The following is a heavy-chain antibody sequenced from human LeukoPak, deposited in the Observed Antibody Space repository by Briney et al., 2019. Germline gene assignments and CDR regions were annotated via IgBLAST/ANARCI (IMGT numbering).Heavy chain of an antibody. CDR1: GGSVSSGSYY. CDR3: ARDTVTTDETFDY. CDR2: IYYSGST. J-gene: IGHJ4*02. D-gene: IGHD4-17*01. Sequence: SETLSLTCTVSGGSVSSGSYYWSWIRQPPGKGLEWIGYIYYSGSTNYNPSLKSRVTISVDTSKNQFSLKLSSVTAADTAVYYCARDTVTTDETFDYWGQGTLVTVSS. V-gene: IGHV4-61*01.